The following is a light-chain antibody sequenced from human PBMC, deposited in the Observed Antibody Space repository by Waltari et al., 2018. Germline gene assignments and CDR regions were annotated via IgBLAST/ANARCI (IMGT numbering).Light chain of an antibody. Sequence: QSVLTQPPSASGTPGQSVTISCSGSSSNIGSNYLYWYQQLPGAAPKLLSYRNNQRPSGVPDRFSGSKSGTSASLAISGLRSEDEADYYCAAWDDSLSGRVFGGGTKLTVL. CDR1: SSNIGSNY. CDR2: RNN. V-gene: IGLV1-47*01. CDR3: AAWDDSLSGRV. J-gene: IGLJ3*02.